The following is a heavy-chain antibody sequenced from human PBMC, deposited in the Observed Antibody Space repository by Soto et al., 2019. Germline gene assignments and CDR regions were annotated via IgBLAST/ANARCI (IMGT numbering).Heavy chain of an antibody. D-gene: IGHD5-18*01. V-gene: IGHV1-8*01. CDR2: MNPNSGNT. CDR3: ARVGWIQLWLLAFDI. J-gene: IGHJ3*02. CDR1: GYTFTSYD. Sequence: ASVKVSCKASGYTFTSYDINWVRQATGQGLEWMGWMNPNSGNTGYAQKFQGRVTVTRNTSISTAYMELSSLRSEDTAVYYCARVGWIQLWLLAFDIWGQGTMVTVSS.